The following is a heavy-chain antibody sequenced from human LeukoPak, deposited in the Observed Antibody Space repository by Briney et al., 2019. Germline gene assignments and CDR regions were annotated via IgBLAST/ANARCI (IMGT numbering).Heavy chain of an antibody. CDR2: INHNGNVN. J-gene: IGHJ6*02. D-gene: IGHD3-16*01. Sequence: GGSVRLSCAASGFTFSSYWMNWARQAPGKGLEWVASINHNGNVNYYVDSVKGRFTISRDNAKNSLYLQMCNLRAEDTAVYFCARGGGLDVWGQGATVTVSS. V-gene: IGHV3-7*03. CDR1: GFTFSSYW. CDR3: ARGGGLDV.